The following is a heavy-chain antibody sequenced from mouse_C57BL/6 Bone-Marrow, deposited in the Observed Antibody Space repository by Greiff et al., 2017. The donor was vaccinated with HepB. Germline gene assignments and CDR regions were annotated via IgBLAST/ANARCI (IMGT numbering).Heavy chain of an antibody. Sequence: EVKLMESGGGLVQPGGSMKLSCAASGFTFSDAWMDWVRQSPEKGLEWVAEIRNKANNHATYYAESVKGRFTISRDDSKSSVYLQMNSLRAEDTGIYYCTRKESPYYFDYWGQGTTLTVSS. CDR3: TRKESPYYFDY. V-gene: IGHV6-6*01. J-gene: IGHJ2*01. CDR2: IRNKANNHAT. CDR1: GFTFSDAW.